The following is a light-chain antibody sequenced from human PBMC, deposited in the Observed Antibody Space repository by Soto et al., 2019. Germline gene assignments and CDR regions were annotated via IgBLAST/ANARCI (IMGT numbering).Light chain of an antibody. CDR2: GAS. CDR3: QLYDNWPQT. V-gene: IGKV3-15*01. CDR1: QSVSSN. Sequence: EIAMTQSPDTLPVSPGERATLSCRASQSVSSNLAWYQQKPAQAPRHLVYGASTRATCSTARFSGCVSGTDFTLTISCLQSEDFAVYYCQLYDNWPQTFGQGTKVDIK. J-gene: IGKJ1*01.